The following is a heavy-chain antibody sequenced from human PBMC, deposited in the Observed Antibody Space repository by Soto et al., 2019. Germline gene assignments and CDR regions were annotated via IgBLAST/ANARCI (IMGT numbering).Heavy chain of an antibody. D-gene: IGHD3-22*01. J-gene: IGHJ3*02. CDR2: ISGSGGST. CDR1: GFTFSSYA. CDR3: AKDLDSSGSRVAFDI. V-gene: IGHV3-23*01. Sequence: EVQLLESGGGLVQPGGSLRLSCAASGFTFSSYAMSWVRQAPGKGLEWLSAISGSGGSTYYADSVKGRFTISRDNSKNTMYLQMNSLRAEDTAEYSCAKDLDSSGSRVAFDIWGQGTMVSVSS.